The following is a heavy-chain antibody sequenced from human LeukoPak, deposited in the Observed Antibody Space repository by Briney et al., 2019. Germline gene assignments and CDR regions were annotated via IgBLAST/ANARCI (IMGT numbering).Heavy chain of an antibody. J-gene: IGHJ4*02. CDR1: GGSFSGYY. D-gene: IGHD5-24*01. V-gene: IGHV4-34*01. Sequence: KSSETLSLTCAVYGGSFSGYYWSWIRQPPGKGLEWIGEINHSGSTNYNPSLKSRVTISVDTSKNQFSLKLSSVTAADTAVYYCARGFPFRPSDGKRWLQSSPFGYWGQGTLVTVSS. CDR2: INHSGST. CDR3: ARGFPFRPSDGKRWLQSSPFGY.